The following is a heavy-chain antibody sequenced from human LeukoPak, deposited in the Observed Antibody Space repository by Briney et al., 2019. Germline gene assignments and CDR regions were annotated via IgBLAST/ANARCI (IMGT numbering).Heavy chain of an antibody. CDR2: IYPGDSDT. CDR1: GYSFTSYW. V-gene: IGHV5-51*01. CDR3: ASRSSGWYDAFDI. D-gene: IGHD6-19*01. Sequence: GESLKISCKGSGYSFTSYWIGWVRQMPGKGLEWMGIIYPGDSDTRYSPSLQGQVTISADKSISTAYLQWSSLKASDTAMYYCASRSSGWYDAFDIWGQGTMVTVSS. J-gene: IGHJ3*02.